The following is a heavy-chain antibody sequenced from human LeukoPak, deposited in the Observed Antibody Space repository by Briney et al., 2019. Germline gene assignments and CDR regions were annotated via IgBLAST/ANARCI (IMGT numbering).Heavy chain of an antibody. V-gene: IGHV1-69*05. Sequence: SVKVSCKASGGTFSSYAISWVRQAPGQGLEWMGGIIPIFGTANYAQKFQGRVTITTDESTSTAYMELSSLRSEDTAVYYCSTGETGTTLGVDYWGQGTLVPVS. CDR2: IIPIFGTA. CDR3: STGETGTTLGVDY. J-gene: IGHJ4*02. CDR1: GGTFSSYA. D-gene: IGHD1-7*01.